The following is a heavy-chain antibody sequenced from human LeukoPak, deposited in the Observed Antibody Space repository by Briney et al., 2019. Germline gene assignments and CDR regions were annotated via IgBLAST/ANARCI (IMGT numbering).Heavy chain of an antibody. J-gene: IGHJ4*02. Sequence: SVKVSCKASGYTFTSYGISWVRQAPGQGLEWMGWISAYNGNTNYAQKLQGRVTMTTDTSTSTAYMELRSLRSDDTAVYYCARDWRPAFCSGGSCYSVPYYFDYWGQGTLVTVSS. D-gene: IGHD2-15*01. CDR1: GYTFTSYG. CDR2: ISAYNGNT. V-gene: IGHV1-18*01. CDR3: ARDWRPAFCSGGSCYSVPYYFDY.